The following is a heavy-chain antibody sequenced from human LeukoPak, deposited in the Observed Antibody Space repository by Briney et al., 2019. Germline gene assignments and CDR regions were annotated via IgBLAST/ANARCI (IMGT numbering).Heavy chain of an antibody. D-gene: IGHD6-6*01. Sequence: GGSLRLSCAASGFTFSSYGMQWVRQAPGKGLEWVAFIRYDESNKYYADSVKGRFTISRDNSKNTLYLQMNSLRAEDTAVYYRAKGRRNFDYWGQGTLVTVSS. CDR2: IRYDESNK. J-gene: IGHJ4*02. CDR3: AKGRRNFDY. CDR1: GFTFSSYG. V-gene: IGHV3-30*02.